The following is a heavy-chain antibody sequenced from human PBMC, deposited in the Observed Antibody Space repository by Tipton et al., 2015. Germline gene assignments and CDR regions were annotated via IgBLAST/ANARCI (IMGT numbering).Heavy chain of an antibody. J-gene: IGHJ6*02. Sequence: LVKPSETLSLTCNVSGDSIMSYYWSWIRQPPGKGLEWIGYIFNSGRTSYNPPLKNRVTISVDTSKNQFALKLSSVTAADTAVYYCARAMSRRHSSGYYYYGMDVWGQGTTITVSS. CDR2: IFNSGRT. CDR1: GDSIMSYY. D-gene: IGHD3-22*01. V-gene: IGHV4-59*01. CDR3: ARAMSRRHSSGYYYYGMDV.